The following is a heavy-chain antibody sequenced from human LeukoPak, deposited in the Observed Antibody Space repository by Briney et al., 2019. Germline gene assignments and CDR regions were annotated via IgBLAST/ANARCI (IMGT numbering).Heavy chain of an antibody. CDR2: ISAYNGNT. CDR1: GYTFTGYY. J-gene: IGHJ4*02. Sequence: GASVKVSCKASGYTFTGYYMHWVRQAPGQGLEWMGWISAYNGNTNYALKLQDRVSMTTDTSTSTAYMELRSLRSDDTAVYYCARQGYGGHSRGAADYWGQGTLVTVSS. V-gene: IGHV1-18*04. CDR3: ARQGYGGHSRGAADY. D-gene: IGHD4-23*01.